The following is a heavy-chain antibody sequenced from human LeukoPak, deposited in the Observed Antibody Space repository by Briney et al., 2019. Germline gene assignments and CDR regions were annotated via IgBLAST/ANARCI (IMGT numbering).Heavy chain of an antibody. CDR2: INPSGGST. CDR1: GYTFTSYY. D-gene: IGHD3-22*01. J-gene: IGHJ5*02. CDR3: ARDGYYYDSSGYLNWFDP. V-gene: IGHV1-46*01. Sequence: ASVKVSCKASGYTFTSYYMHWVRQAPGQGLEWMRIINPSGGSTSYAQKFQGRVTMTRDMSTSTVYMELSSLRSEDTAVYYCARDGYYYDSSGYLNWFDPWGQGTLVTVSS.